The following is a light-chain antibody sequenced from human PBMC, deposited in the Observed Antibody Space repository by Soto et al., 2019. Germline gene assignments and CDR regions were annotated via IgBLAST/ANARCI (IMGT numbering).Light chain of an antibody. J-gene: IGKJ5*01. Sequence: DIQMTQSPSTLSASVGDRVTITCRASQSINIWLAWYQQKPGKAPKHLIYKASGLESGVPSRFSGSGSGTEFTLTINGLQPDDFATYHCQHHNSYPITFGQGTRLEIK. CDR3: QHHNSYPIT. CDR2: KAS. V-gene: IGKV1-5*03. CDR1: QSINIW.